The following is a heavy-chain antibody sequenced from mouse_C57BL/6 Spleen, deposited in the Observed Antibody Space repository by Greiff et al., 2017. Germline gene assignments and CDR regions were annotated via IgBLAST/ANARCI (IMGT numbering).Heavy chain of an antibody. V-gene: IGHV1-82*01. CDR2: IYPGDGDT. CDR3: ARPTGTDYLDY. D-gene: IGHD4-1*02. CDR1: GYAFSSSW. Sequence: QVQLQQSGPELVKPGASVKISCKASGYAFSSSWMNWVKQRPGKGLEWIGRIYPGDGDTNYNGKFKGKATLTADKSSSTAYMQLSSLTSEDSAVYFCARPTGTDYLDYWGQGTTLTVSS. J-gene: IGHJ2*01.